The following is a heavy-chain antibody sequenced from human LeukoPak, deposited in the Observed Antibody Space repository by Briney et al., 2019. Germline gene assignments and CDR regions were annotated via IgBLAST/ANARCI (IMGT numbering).Heavy chain of an antibody. CDR3: AKEGGWYPWADY. J-gene: IGHJ4*02. D-gene: IGHD6-19*01. CDR1: GFTFSSYG. Sequence: GGSLRLSCAASGFTFSSYGMHWVRQAPGKGLEWVAYIRYDGSNKYYADSVKGRFTISRDNSKNTLYLQMNSLRAEDTAVYYCAKEGGWYPWADYWGQGTLVTVSS. V-gene: IGHV3-30*02. CDR2: IRYDGSNK.